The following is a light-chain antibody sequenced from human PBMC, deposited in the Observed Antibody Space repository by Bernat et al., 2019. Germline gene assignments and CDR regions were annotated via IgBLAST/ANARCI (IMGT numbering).Light chain of an antibody. V-gene: IGLV2-8*01. CDR1: SSDVGDYNY. CDR3: ISYSGSKYGV. CDR2: EVN. J-gene: IGLJ2*01. Sequence: QSALTQPPSASGSPGQSVTISCTGTSSDVGDYNYVSWYQQHPGKAPKLMIYEVNKRPSGVPDRFSASKSGHTASLTVSGLQADDEADYYCISYSGSKYGVFGSGTKLTVL.